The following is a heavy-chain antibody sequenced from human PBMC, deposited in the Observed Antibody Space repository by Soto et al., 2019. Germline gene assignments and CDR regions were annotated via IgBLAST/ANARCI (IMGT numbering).Heavy chain of an antibody. Sequence: QAQLQQWGAGLLKPSETLSLTCAVYGGSFSGYYWSWIRQPPGKGLEWIGEINHSGSTNYNPSLKSRVTISVDTSKNQFSLKLSSVTAADTAVYYCARGRIGGIVVVPAAAGLDYWGQGTLVTVSS. CDR2: INHSGST. J-gene: IGHJ4*02. CDR3: ARGRIGGIVVVPAAAGLDY. D-gene: IGHD2-2*01. CDR1: GGSFSGYY. V-gene: IGHV4-34*01.